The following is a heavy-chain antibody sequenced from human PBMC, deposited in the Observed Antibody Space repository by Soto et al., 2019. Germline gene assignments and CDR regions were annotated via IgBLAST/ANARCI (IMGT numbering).Heavy chain of an antibody. V-gene: IGHV3-11*01. CDR1: GFTFSDYY. CDR2: ISSSGSTI. Sequence: GGSLRLSCAASGFTFSDYYMSWIRQAPGKGLEWVSYISSSGSTIYYADSVKGRFTISRDNAKNSLYLQMNSLRAEDTSVYYCARLRSSWYTPAFDIWGQGTMVTVSS. D-gene: IGHD6-13*01. CDR3: ARLRSSWYTPAFDI. J-gene: IGHJ3*02.